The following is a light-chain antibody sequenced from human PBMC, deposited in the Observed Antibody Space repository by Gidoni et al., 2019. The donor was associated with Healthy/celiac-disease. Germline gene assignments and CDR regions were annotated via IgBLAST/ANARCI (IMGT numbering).Light chain of an antibody. CDR2: DAS. CDR1: QSISSW. CDR3: QQYNSYPWT. J-gene: IGKJ1*01. V-gene: IGKV1-5*01. Sequence: IQMTQSPSNLSASVGDRVTITCRASQSISSWLAWYQQQPGKAPKLLIYDASSLESGVPSRSSGSGSGTEFTLTISSLQPDDFATYYCQQYNSYPWTFGQGTKVEIK.